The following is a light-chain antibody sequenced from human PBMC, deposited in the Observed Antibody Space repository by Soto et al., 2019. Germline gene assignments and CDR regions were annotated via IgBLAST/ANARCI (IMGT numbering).Light chain of an antibody. CDR1: QGIRDD. CDR2: AAS. CDR3: LQDYIYPWT. J-gene: IGKJ1*01. Sequence: AIQMTQSPSSLSASVGDRVTITCRASQGIRDDLGWYQHKPGKAPKLLIYAASSLQSGVPSRFRGSGSGTDFTLTISSLQPEDFATYYCLQDYIYPWTFGQGTKVDIK. V-gene: IGKV1-6*01.